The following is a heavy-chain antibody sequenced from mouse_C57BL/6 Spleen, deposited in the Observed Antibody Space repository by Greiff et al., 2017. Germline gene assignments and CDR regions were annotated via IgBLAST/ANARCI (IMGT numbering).Heavy chain of an antibody. Sequence: QVQLQQPGAELVRPGSSVKLSCKASGYTFTSYWMDWVKQRPGQGLEWIGNIYPSDSETHYNQKFKDKATLTVDKSSSTAYMQRSSLKSEDSAVYYCARWYDYYRRFDYWGQGTTLTVSS. CDR3: ARWYDYYRRFDY. D-gene: IGHD2-4*01. CDR2: IYPSDSET. V-gene: IGHV1-61*01. CDR1: GYTFTSYW. J-gene: IGHJ2*01.